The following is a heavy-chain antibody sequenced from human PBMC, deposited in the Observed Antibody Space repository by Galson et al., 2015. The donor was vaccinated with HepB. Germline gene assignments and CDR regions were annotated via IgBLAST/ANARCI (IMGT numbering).Heavy chain of an antibody. D-gene: IGHD6-19*01. V-gene: IGHV1-69*13. Sequence: SVKVSCKASGGTLRSYASSWVRQAPRQGLEWMGGIIPIFGTANYAQKFQGRVTITADESTSTAYMELSSLRSEDTAVYYCARAIAVAGYYYYYYMDVWGKGTPVTVSS. CDR2: IIPIFGTA. CDR1: GGTLRSYA. CDR3: ARAIAVAGYYYYYYMDV. J-gene: IGHJ6*03.